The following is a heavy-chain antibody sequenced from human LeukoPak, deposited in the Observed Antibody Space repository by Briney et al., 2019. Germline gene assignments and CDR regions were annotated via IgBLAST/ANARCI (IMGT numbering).Heavy chain of an antibody. Sequence: GGSLRLSCAASGFTVSSNYMRWVRQAPGKGLEWVSILYSAGATYYADSVKGRFTISRDNSKNTLYLQMNSLRVEDTAVYYCASGGTGARKFYSDPFDHWGQGTLVTVSS. J-gene: IGHJ4*02. D-gene: IGHD2-15*01. CDR1: GFTVSSNY. CDR3: ASGGTGARKFYSDPFDH. CDR2: LYSAGAT. V-gene: IGHV3-53*01.